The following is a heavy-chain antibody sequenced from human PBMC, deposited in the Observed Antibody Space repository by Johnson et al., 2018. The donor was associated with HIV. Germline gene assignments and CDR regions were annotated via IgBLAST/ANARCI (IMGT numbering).Heavy chain of an antibody. Sequence: QVQLVESGGGVVQPGRSQRLSCAASGFSFSNYGMHWVRQAPGKGLEWVAVISYDGSNKYYADSVKGRFTISRDNSKNTLYLQMNSLRAEDTAVYYCAKDRTGFDAFDILGQGTVVTVSS. V-gene: IGHV3-30*18. CDR2: ISYDGSNK. J-gene: IGHJ3*02. CDR1: GFSFSNYG. D-gene: IGHD1-1*01. CDR3: AKDRTGFDAFDI.